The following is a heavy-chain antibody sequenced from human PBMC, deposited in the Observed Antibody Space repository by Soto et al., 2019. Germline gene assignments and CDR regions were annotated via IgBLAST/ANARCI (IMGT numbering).Heavy chain of an antibody. CDR2: INPKSGDT. Sequence: QEQLVQSGAEVKQPGASVKVSCKASGYTFTGYYIHWVRQAPGQGLEWMGWINPKSGDTKYAQKFQGRVTGTRDTSISTAYMELSRLRADDTAVYYCARSSGGYSYNGMDVWGQGTTVTVSS. D-gene: IGHD1-26*01. CDR1: GYTFTGYY. V-gene: IGHV1-2*02. CDR3: ARSSGGYSYNGMDV. J-gene: IGHJ6*02.